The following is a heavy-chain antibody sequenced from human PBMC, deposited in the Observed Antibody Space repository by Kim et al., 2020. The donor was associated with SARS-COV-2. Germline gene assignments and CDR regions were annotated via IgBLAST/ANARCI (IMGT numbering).Heavy chain of an antibody. CDR3: AKDSGRFSFGH. J-gene: IGHJ4*02. CDR2: IIPNSGDT. Sequence: ASVKVSCKASGYTFTAYYIQWVRQAPGQGLEWMGWIIPNSGDTNYAQKFQSRITMTSDTSISTAYMELSSLRSDDTAVYYCAKDSGRFSFGHWGQGTLVTVSS. V-gene: IGHV1-2*02. CDR1: GYTFTAYY. D-gene: IGHD5-18*01.